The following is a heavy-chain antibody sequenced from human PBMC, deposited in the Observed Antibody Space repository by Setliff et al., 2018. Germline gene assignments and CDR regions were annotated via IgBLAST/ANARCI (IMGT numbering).Heavy chain of an antibody. CDR3: ARASRFATIVWKGDYYMDV. Sequence: GASVEVSCKASGYSFSTYAMSWIRQAPGQGLEWMGWINTNTGNPSYAQGFTGRFVFSLDTSVSTAYLQISSLKPEDTAMYYCARASRFATIVWKGDYYMDVWGKGTTVTVSS. CDR2: INTNTGNP. D-gene: IGHD3-16*02. CDR1: GYSFSTYA. J-gene: IGHJ6*03. V-gene: IGHV7-4-1*02.